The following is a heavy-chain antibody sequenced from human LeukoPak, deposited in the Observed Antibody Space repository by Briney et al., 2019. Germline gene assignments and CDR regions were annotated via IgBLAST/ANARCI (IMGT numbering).Heavy chain of an antibody. Sequence: SETLSLTCTVSGGAISSDDYYWTWIRQHPGKGLEWIGYSHYSGITDYNPSLQSRATISVDTSQNHFSLHLTSVTAADTAVYYCARYTTLSTNWFDPWGQGTLVTVSS. CDR2: SHYSGIT. CDR3: ARYTTLSTNWFDP. D-gene: IGHD2/OR15-2a*01. V-gene: IGHV4-31*03. CDR1: GGAISSDDYY. J-gene: IGHJ5*02.